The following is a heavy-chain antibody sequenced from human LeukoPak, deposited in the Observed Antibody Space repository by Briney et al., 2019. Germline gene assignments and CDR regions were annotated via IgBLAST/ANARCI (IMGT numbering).Heavy chain of an antibody. Sequence: PGGSLRLSCVASGFTFSTFWTNWVGQGRGKGLEWVANIKQDGSENYYVDSVKGRFTISRDNAKNSLYLQMNSLRAEDTAVYYCARDTGSFDYWGQGALVTVSS. D-gene: IGHD1-26*01. CDR1: GFTFSTFW. V-gene: IGHV3-7*01. CDR3: ARDTGSFDY. J-gene: IGHJ4*02. CDR2: IKQDGSEN.